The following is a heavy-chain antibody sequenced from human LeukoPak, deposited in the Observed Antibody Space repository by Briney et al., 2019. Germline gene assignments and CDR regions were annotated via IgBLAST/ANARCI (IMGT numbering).Heavy chain of an antibody. J-gene: IGHJ5*02. CDR1: GYTFTSYA. CDR2: INTNTGNP. Sequence: GASVKVSCKASGYTFTSYAMNWVRQAPGQGLEWMGWINTNTGNPTYAQGFTGRFVFSLDTSVSTAYLQISSLKAEDTAVYYCARDEEYCTNGVCYSYWFDPWGQGTLVTVSS. CDR3: ARDEEYCTNGVCYSYWFDP. D-gene: IGHD2-8*01. V-gene: IGHV7-4-1*02.